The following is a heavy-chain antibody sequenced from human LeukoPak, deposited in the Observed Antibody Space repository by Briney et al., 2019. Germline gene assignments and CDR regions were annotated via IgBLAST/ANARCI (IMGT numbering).Heavy chain of an antibody. D-gene: IGHD4-17*01. CDR3: AKDLLWAGYGDYAAEWYYYYGMDV. V-gene: IGHV3-11*04. Sequence: PGVSLRLSCAASGFAFTDYYMSWIRQAPGKGLDWVSYISISGTTINYADSVKGRFTISRDNSKNTLYLQMNSLRAEDTAVYYCAKDLLWAGYGDYAAEWYYYYGMDVWGQGTTVTVSS. CDR2: ISISGTTI. CDR1: GFAFTDYY. J-gene: IGHJ6*02.